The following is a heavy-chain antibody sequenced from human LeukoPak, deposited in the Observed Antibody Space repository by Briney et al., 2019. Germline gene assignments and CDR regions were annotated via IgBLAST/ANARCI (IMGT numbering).Heavy chain of an antibody. CDR2: IYTSGST. J-gene: IGHJ3*02. Sequence: PSETLSLTRTVSGGSISSNYWRWIRQPAQPGLEWIGRIYTSGSTNYIPSLKSRVNMSVDTSKNQFSLKLSSVTAADTAVYYCARGWGVAFDIWGQGTMVTVSS. D-gene: IGHD3-16*01. V-gene: IGHV4-4*07. CDR3: ARGWGVAFDI. CDR1: GGSISSNY.